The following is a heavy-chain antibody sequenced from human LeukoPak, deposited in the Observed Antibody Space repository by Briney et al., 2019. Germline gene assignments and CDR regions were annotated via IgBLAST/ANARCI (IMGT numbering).Heavy chain of an antibody. CDR2: IDRSGGST. V-gene: IGHV3-53*01. J-gene: IGHJ4*02. CDR3: ASLGTSDQSHF. Sequence: PGGSLRLSCAASGFTVSSNYMSWVRQAPGKGLVWVSAIDRSGGSTYYADSVKGRFTISRDNSENTLFLQMSSLRVEDTALYYCASLGTSDQSHFWGQGALVTVSS. D-gene: IGHD1-7*01. CDR1: GFTVSSNY.